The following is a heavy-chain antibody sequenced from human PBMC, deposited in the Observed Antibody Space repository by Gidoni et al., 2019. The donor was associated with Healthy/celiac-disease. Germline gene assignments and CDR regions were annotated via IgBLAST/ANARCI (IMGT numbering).Heavy chain of an antibody. D-gene: IGHD7-27*01. CDR3: ASSRLGRPTTLASDY. Sequence: EVQLLESGGGLVQPGGSLRLSCAASGFTFSSYAMSWVRQAPGKGLEWGSAISGSGGSTYYADSVKGRFTISRDNSKNTLYLQMNSLRAEDTAVYYCASSRLGRPTTLASDYWGQGTLVTVSS. V-gene: IGHV3-23*01. CDR1: GFTFSSYA. J-gene: IGHJ4*02. CDR2: ISGSGGST.